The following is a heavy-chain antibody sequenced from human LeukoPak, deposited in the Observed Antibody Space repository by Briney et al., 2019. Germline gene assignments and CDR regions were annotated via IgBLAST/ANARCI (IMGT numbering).Heavy chain of an antibody. J-gene: IGHJ3*02. Sequence: SETLSLTCTVSGGSISSGDYYWSWIRQPPGKGLEWIGYIYHSGSTYYNPSLKSRVTISVDTSKNQFSLKLSSVTAADTAVYYCARYYDSSGYYYDAFDIWGQGTMVTVSS. CDR1: GGSISSGDYY. V-gene: IGHV4-30-4*08. CDR2: IYHSGST. CDR3: ARYYDSSGYYYDAFDI. D-gene: IGHD3-22*01.